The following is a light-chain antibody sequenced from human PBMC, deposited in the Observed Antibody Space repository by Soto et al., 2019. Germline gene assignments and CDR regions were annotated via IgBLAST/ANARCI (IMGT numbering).Light chain of an antibody. CDR3: QQYSTSYRT. J-gene: IGKJ1*01. CDR1: QSISSW. CDR2: KAS. Sequence: DMQMTQSPSTLSASVGDRVTITCRASQSISSWLAWYPQTPGKAPKLLIYKASSLESGVPSRFSGSGSGTEFILTISSLQPDDFATYDCQQYSTSYRTFGQGTRVEIK. V-gene: IGKV1-5*03.